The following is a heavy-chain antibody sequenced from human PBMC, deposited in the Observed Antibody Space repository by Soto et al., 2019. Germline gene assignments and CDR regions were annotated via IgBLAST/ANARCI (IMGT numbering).Heavy chain of an antibody. J-gene: IGHJ4*02. CDR1: GFTFSSYA. Sequence: EVQLLESGGDLVQPGGSLRLSCAASGFTFSSYAMSWVRQAPGTGLEWVSTISGRGDDTYYTDSVKGRFTISRDNSKNTLYVHMNSLRAEDTAVYYCARAQPTYSISDFDYWGQGTLVTVSS. CDR3: ARAQPTYSISDFDY. CDR2: ISGRGDDT. V-gene: IGHV3-23*01. D-gene: IGHD1-26*01.